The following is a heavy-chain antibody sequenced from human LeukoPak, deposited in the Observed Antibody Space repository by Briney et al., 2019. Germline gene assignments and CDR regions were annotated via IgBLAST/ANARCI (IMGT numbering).Heavy chain of an antibody. J-gene: IGHJ4*02. CDR3: ARERGVVVPAAIRGGY. CDR1: GFTFSSNS. D-gene: IGHD2-2*02. V-gene: IGHV3-23*01. CDR2: ISGSGGST. Sequence: PGGSLRLSCAASGFTFSSNSMNWVRQAPGKGLEWVSAISGSGGSTYYADSVKGRFTISRDNSKNTLYLQMNSLRAEDTAVYYCARERGVVVPAAIRGGYWGQGTLVTVSS.